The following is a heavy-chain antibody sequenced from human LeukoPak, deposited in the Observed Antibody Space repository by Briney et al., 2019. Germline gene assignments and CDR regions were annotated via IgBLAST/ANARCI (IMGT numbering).Heavy chain of an antibody. D-gene: IGHD1-26*01. V-gene: IGHV4-61*02. CDR1: GDSVSSGSNY. CDR2: IYNSWTT. Sequence: SETLSLTCTVSGDSVSSGSNYWSWIRQPAGKGLEWIGRIYNSWTTNYDPSLKSRVTISVDTSKNQFSLKLSSVTAADTAVYYCARVPRGSTVGTLPYFYYYMDVWGKGTTVIVSS. CDR3: ARVPRGSTVGTLPYFYYYMDV. J-gene: IGHJ6*03.